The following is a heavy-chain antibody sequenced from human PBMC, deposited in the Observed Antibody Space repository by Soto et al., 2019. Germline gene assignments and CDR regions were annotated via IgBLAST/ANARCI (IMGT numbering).Heavy chain of an antibody. Sequence: GASVKVSCKASGGTFSSDAISWVRQAPGQGLEWMGGIIPIFGTANYAQKFQGRVTITADKSTSTAYMELSSLRSEDTAVYYCARAEYYYDSSGYYEYNWFDPWGQGTLVTVSS. CDR1: GGTFSSDA. CDR2: IIPIFGTA. D-gene: IGHD3-22*01. V-gene: IGHV1-69*06. CDR3: ARAEYYYDSSGYYEYNWFDP. J-gene: IGHJ5*02.